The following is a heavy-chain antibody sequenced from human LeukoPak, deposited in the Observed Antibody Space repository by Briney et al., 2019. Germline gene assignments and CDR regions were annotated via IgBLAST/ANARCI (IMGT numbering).Heavy chain of an antibody. J-gene: IGHJ4*02. CDR1: EFTFSTFW. CDR2: INKDGSEK. CDR3: ARVTGDYHGH. Sequence: QPGGSLRLSCVASEFTFSTFWMNWVRQAPGKGLEWVANINKDGSEKYYVDSVKGRFTISRDNAKNSLFLQMNNLRAEDTAVYYCARVTGDYHGHWGQGTLVTVSS. V-gene: IGHV3-7*05. D-gene: IGHD4-17*01.